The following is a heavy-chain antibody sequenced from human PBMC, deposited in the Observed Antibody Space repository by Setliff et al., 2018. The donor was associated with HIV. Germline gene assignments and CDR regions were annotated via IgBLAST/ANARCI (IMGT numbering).Heavy chain of an antibody. J-gene: IGHJ4*02. D-gene: IGHD4-17*01. CDR2: IYYNGNT. CDR1: GGSISSTTYW. CDR3: ARHKTHDYDGNSVYFDF. Sequence: SETLSLTCTVSGGSISSTTYWWGWIRQPPGKGLEWIGTIYYNGNTFYDPSLKSRVTISIDTSKDRFSLNLRSVTAADTAIYYCARHKTHDYDGNSVYFDFWGQGILVTVSS. V-gene: IGHV4-39*01.